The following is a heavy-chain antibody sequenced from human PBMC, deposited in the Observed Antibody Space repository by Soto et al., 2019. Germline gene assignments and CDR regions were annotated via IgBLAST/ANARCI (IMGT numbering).Heavy chain of an antibody. CDR1: GGSISSGGYS. V-gene: IGHV4-30-2*01. CDR3: ARDLYGSGVIDY. CDR2: ISHSGNT. Sequence: QLQLQESGSGLVKPSQTLSLTCAVSGGSISSGGYSWSWIRQPPGKGLEWVGYISHSGNTYYNPSLKSRVTISVDRSKKQFSLKLSSVTAADTAMYYCARDLYGSGVIDYWGQGTPVIVSS. D-gene: IGHD3-10*01. J-gene: IGHJ4*02.